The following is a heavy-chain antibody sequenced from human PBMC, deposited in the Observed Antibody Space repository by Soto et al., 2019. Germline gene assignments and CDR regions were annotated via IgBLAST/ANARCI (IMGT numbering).Heavy chain of an antibody. CDR1: GYTFTDYY. CDR2: INPNSGGT. CDR3: ARGAARDF. Sequence: QVQLLQSGAEVKKPGASVKVSCTASGYTFTDYYLHWVRQAPGHGLEWMGWINPNSGGTNYAQKFXGXVXXTTDTSVSTAYMELRGLKSDDTAVYYWARGAARDFWGQGTLVTVSS. V-gene: IGHV1-2*02. D-gene: IGHD6-6*01. J-gene: IGHJ1*01.